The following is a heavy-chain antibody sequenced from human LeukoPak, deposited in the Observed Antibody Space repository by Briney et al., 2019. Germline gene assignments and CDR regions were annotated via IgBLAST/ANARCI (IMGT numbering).Heavy chain of an antibody. D-gene: IGHD4/OR15-4a*01. CDR3: ATSNDANIAPFDH. CDR2: INTKGET. CDR1: GVSMSAYQ. V-gene: IGHV4-4*09. Sequence: SETLSLTCTVSGVSMSAYQWSWVRQSPEKGLEWIGYINTKGETSYNPSLKSRVTTSVDTSKSQFSLRLTSVTAADTAVYYCATSNDANIAPFDHWGQGAPVTVSS. J-gene: IGHJ4*02.